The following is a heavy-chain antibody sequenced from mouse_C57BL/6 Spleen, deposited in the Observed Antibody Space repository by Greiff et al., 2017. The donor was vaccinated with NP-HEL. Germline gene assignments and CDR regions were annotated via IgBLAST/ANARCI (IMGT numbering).Heavy chain of an antibody. Sequence: VQLQESGPGLVAPSQSLSITCTVSGFSFTSYAISWVRQPPGKGLEWLGVIWTGGGTTYNSALKSRLSISKDNSKSQVFLKMNSLQTDDTARYYCARNPDGYHYAMDYWGQGTSVTVSS. CDR2: IWTGGGT. J-gene: IGHJ4*01. V-gene: IGHV2-9-1*01. D-gene: IGHD2-3*01. CDR3: ARNPDGYHYAMDY. CDR1: GFSFTSYA.